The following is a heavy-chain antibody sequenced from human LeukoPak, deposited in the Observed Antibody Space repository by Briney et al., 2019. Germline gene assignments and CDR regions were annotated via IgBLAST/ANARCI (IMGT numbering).Heavy chain of an antibody. D-gene: IGHD5-24*01. J-gene: IGHJ4*02. CDR1: GYSFTSYW. Sequence: GESLKISCKGSGYSFTSYWIGWVRQVPGKGLEWMGIIYPGDSDTRYSPSFQGRVTISAEKSISTAYLQWSSLKASDTALYYCASRKKGMATAGFDYWGQGTLVTVSS. CDR2: IYPGDSDT. V-gene: IGHV5-51*01. CDR3: ASRKKGMATAGFDY.